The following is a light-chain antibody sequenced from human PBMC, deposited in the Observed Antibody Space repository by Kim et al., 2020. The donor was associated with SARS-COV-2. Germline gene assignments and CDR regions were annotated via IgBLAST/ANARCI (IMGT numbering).Light chain of an antibody. CDR2: DAA. CDR3: QKYNSAPWT. J-gene: IGKJ1*01. CDR1: QDIANS. V-gene: IGKV1-27*01. Sequence: ASIGDRVTITCRASQDIANSLAWYQQKPGKVPQVLIYDAATLQSGVPSRFSGSGSGTEFTLTNGSLQTEDVATYYCQKYNSAPWTFGPGTKVDIK.